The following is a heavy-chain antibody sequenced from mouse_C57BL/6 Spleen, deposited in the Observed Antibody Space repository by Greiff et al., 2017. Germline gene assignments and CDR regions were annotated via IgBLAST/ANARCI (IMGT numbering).Heavy chain of an antibody. Sequence: VQLQQPGAELVKPGASVKLSCKASGYTFTSYWMQWVKQRPGQGLEWIGEIDPSDSYTNYNQKFKGKATLTVDTSSSTAYMQLSSLTSEDSAVYYCARNGVFAYWGQGTLVTVSA. CDR1: GYTFTSYW. CDR3: ARNGVFAY. J-gene: IGHJ3*01. V-gene: IGHV1-50*01. CDR2: IDPSDSYT. D-gene: IGHD1-2*01.